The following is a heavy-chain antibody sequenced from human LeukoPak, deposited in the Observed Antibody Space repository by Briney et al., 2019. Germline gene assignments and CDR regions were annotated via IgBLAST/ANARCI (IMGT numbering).Heavy chain of an antibody. CDR3: AQECVDSTGYYYVPNWFDP. V-gene: IGHV3-7*01. D-gene: IGHD3-22*01. CDR2: IKQDGSAK. J-gene: IGHJ5*02. Sequence: GWSLRLSCAASGSTVINDWMSWVRQAPGKGLEWVANIKQDGSAKYYVDSVKGRFTISRDNAKNSLYLQMNSLRAEDTAVYYCAQECVDSTGYYYVPNWFDPWGQGTLVTVSS. CDR1: GSTVINDW.